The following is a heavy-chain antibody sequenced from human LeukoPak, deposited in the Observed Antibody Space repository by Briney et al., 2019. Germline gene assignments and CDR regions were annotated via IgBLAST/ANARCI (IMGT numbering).Heavy chain of an antibody. CDR3: AKDPNPGRAKFLFDY. Sequence: GASVKVSCKASGYTFTSYYMHWVRQAPGQGLEWMGIINPSGGSTSYAQKFQGRVTMTRDTSTSTVYMELSSLRSEDTAVYYCAKDPNPGRAKFLFDYWGQGTLVTVSS. J-gene: IGHJ4*02. V-gene: IGHV1-46*01. D-gene: IGHD3-10*01. CDR1: GYTFTSYY. CDR2: INPSGGST.